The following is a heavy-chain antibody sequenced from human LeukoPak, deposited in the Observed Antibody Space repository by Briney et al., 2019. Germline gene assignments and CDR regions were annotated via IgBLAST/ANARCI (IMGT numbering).Heavy chain of an antibody. Sequence: GGSLRLSCAASGFTFSDYYMSWIRQAPGKGLEWVSYISSSGSTIYYADSVKGRFTISRDNAKNSLYLQMNSLGAEDTAVYYCARSITMIVVVDYWGQGTLVTVSS. CDR1: GFTFSDYY. D-gene: IGHD3-22*01. CDR2: ISSSGSTI. V-gene: IGHV3-11*04. CDR3: ARSITMIVVVDY. J-gene: IGHJ4*02.